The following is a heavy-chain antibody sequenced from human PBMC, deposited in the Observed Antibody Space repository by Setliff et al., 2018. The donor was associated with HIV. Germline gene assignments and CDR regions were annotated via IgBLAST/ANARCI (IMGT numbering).Heavy chain of an antibody. J-gene: IGHJ1*01. CDR1: GYSISSNDW. D-gene: IGHD6-13*01. CDR2: IYSSGSI. CDR3: AGIIATPGTT. Sequence: KTSETLSLTCVVSGYSISSNDWWGWIRQSPGKGLEWIGYIYSSGSIYYNPSLKSRVTMSVDTSKNQFSLKLSSVTAVDTAVYYCAGIIATPGTTWGQGTLVTVSS. V-gene: IGHV4-28*05.